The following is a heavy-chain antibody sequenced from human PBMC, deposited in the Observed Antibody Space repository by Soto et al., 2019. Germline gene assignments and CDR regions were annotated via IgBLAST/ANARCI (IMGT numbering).Heavy chain of an antibody. Sequence: QVQLVESGGGVVQPGRSLRLSCAASGFTFSSYAMHWVRQAPGKGLEWVAVISYDGSNKYYADSVKGRFTISRDNSKNTLYLQMNSLRAEDTAVYYCARVGYCSSTSCFAYYGMDVWGQGTTVTVSS. CDR1: GFTFSSYA. CDR2: ISYDGSNK. CDR3: ARVGYCSSTSCFAYYGMDV. D-gene: IGHD2-2*03. V-gene: IGHV3-30-3*01. J-gene: IGHJ6*02.